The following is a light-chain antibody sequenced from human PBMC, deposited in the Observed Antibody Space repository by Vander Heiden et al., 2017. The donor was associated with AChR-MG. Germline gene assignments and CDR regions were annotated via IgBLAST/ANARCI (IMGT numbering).Light chain of an antibody. CDR2: AAS. J-gene: IGKJ3*01. Sequence: DIQMTKSPSSLSASVGDRVTITCRASQGITDSLNWYQQKPGKVPRLLIYAASTLQSGVPSRFSGSGSGTDFTLTITSLQPEDVATYYCQNYHSASFTFGPGTKV. V-gene: IGKV1-27*01. CDR3: QNYHSASFT. CDR1: QGITDS.